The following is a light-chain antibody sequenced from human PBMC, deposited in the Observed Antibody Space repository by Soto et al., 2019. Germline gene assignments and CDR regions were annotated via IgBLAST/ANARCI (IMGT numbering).Light chain of an antibody. CDR1: RDITDY. J-gene: IGKJ4*01. Sequence: DTQVTQSPTSLSSWLRDIVTITCQASRDITDYLNWYQQKPGKASKLMIYDASNLETGVPSRFSGSGSGTDFTLTITSLQPEDIATYYCQQFDNVQLTFGGGTKVDIK. CDR3: QQFDNVQLT. CDR2: DAS. V-gene: IGKV1-33*01.